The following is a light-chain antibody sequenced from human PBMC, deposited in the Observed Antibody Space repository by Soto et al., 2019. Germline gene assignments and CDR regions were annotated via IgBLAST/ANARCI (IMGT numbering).Light chain of an antibody. J-gene: IGKJ4*01. CDR1: QDISNY. CDR2: DAS. V-gene: IGKV1-33*01. CDR3: QQYDNLPLT. Sequence: DIQMTQSPSSLAASVGDRVTITFHASQDISNYLNWYQQKPGKAPKLLIYDASNLETGVPSRFSGSGSGTDFIFTISSLQPEDIATYYCQQYDNLPLTFGGGTKV.